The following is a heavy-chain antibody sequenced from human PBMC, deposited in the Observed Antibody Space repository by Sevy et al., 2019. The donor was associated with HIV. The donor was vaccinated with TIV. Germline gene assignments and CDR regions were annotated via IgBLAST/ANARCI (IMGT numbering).Heavy chain of an antibody. D-gene: IGHD5-18*01. V-gene: IGHV3-23*01. CDR2: ISVRGDRK. Sequence: GGSLRLSCAASGFTFSNYAMGWVRQAPGKGLEWVSGISVRGDRKYYADSVKGRFTISRDNSKNTLFLQMTSLRLEDTAVYYCGRLLTENAFDIWDQGTMVTVSS. J-gene: IGHJ3*02. CDR3: GRLLTENAFDI. CDR1: GFTFSNYA.